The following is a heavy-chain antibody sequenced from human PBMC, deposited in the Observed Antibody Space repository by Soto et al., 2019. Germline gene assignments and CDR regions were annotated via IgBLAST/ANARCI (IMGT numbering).Heavy chain of an antibody. J-gene: IGHJ4*02. D-gene: IGHD2-2*01. V-gene: IGHV4-34*01. CDR3: ARDRRGIVVVPAAISAFDY. CDR1: GGSFSGYY. Sequence: QVQLQQWGAGLLKPSETLSLTCAVYGGSFSGYYWSWIRQPPGKGLEWIGEINHSGSTNYNPSLKSRVTLSVDTSKNQFSLKLSSVTAADTAVYYCARDRRGIVVVPAAISAFDYWGQGTLVTVSS. CDR2: INHSGST.